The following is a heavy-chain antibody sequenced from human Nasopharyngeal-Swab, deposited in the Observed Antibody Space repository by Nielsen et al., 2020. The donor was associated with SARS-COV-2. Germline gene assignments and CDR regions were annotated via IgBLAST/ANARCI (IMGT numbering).Heavy chain of an antibody. V-gene: IGHV3-15*01. Sequence: VRQAPGKGLEWVGRIKSKTDGGTTDYAAPVKGRFTISRDDSKNTLYLQMNSLKTEDTAVYYCTTNLGGHITIFGVVIIRGYYYYDMDVWGQGTTVTVSS. D-gene: IGHD3-3*01. J-gene: IGHJ6*02. CDR2: IKSKTDGGTT. CDR3: TTNLGGHITIFGVVIIRGYYYYDMDV.